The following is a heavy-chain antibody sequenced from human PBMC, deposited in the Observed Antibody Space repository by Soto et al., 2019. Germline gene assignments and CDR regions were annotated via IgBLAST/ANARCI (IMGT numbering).Heavy chain of an antibody. CDR3: ERIAVAGPTLSLFHWFDP. V-gene: IGHV4-59*08. J-gene: IGHJ5*02. CDR2: IYYSGST. CDR1: GGSISSYY. D-gene: IGHD6-19*01. Sequence: PSETLSLTCTVSGGSISSYYWSWIRQPPGKGLEWIGYIYYSGSTNYNPSLKSRVTISVDTSKNQFSLKLSSVTAADTAVYYCERIAVAGPTLSLFHWFDPWGQGTLVTVSS.